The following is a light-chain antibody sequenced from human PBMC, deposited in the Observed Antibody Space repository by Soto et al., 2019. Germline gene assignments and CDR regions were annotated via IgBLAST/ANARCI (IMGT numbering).Light chain of an antibody. J-gene: IGKJ2*01. CDR1: QSISQY. V-gene: IGKV1-5*01. CDR3: QHYSSAST. Sequence: DIQMTQSPSSLSASVGDRVTITCRASQSISQYLAWYQQKPGKAPKLLIYDASTLEGGIPSRFSGSGSGTKFTLTISSLQPADFASYYCQHYSSASTFGQGTKLGIK. CDR2: DAS.